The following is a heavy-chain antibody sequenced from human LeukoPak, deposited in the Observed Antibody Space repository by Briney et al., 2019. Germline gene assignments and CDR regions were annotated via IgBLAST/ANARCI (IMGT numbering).Heavy chain of an antibody. V-gene: IGHV4-4*07. CDR3: ARHRFASPLDS. J-gene: IGHJ4*02. CDR2: IYTSGST. Sequence: SETLSLTCTVSGGSISSYYWSWIRQPAGKGLEWIGRIYTSGSTNYNPSLKSRVTMSVDTSKDQISLKLSSVTAADTAVYYCARHRFASPLDSWGQGTLVTVSS. CDR1: GGSISSYY. D-gene: IGHD2-21*01.